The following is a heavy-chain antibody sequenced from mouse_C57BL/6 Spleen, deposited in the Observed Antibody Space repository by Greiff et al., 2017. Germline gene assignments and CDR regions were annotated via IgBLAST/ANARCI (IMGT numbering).Heavy chain of an antibody. Sequence: VQLQQPGAELVKPGASVKMSCKASGYTFTSYWITWVKQRPGQGLEWIGDIYPGSGSTNYNEKFKSKATLTVDTSSSTAYMQLSSLTSEDSAVYYCARSGGDYYAFDYWGQGTTLTVSS. CDR3: ARSGGDYYAFDY. J-gene: IGHJ2*01. D-gene: IGHD1-1*01. CDR1: GYTFTSYW. V-gene: IGHV1-55*01. CDR2: IYPGSGST.